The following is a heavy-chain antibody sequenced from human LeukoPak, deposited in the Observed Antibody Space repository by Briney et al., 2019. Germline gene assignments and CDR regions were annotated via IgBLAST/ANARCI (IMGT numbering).Heavy chain of an antibody. CDR3: AKRGAYYFDY. CDR2: ITGSGGGT. D-gene: IGHD3-10*01. J-gene: IGHJ4*02. Sequence: GGSLRLSCAASGFTFSSSAMSWVRQAPGKGLEWVSSITGSGGGTYYADAVRGRFTISRDNSKNTLYLQMISLRAEDTAVYYCAKRGAYYFDYWGQGTLATVCS. CDR1: GFTFSSSA. V-gene: IGHV3-23*01.